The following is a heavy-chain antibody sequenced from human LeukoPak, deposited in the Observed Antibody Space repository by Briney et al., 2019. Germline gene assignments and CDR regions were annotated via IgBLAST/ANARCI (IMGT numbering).Heavy chain of an antibody. CDR3: ARAGKWTSYYYYYGMDV. CDR1: GFTFSSYS. V-gene: IGHV3-21*04. J-gene: IGHJ6*02. D-gene: IGHD1-26*01. CDR2: ISSSSSYI. Sequence: GGSLRLSCAASGFTFSSYSMNWVRQAPGKGLEWVSSISSSSSYIYYADSVKGRFTISRGNSKNTLYLQMNSLRAEDTALYYCARAGKWTSYYYYYGMDVWGQGTTVTVSS.